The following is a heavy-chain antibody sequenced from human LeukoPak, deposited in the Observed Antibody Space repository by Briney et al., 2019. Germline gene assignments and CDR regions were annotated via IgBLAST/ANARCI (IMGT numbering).Heavy chain of an antibody. Sequence: ASVKVSCKASGYTFTDYYLHWVRQAPGQGLEWMGWINPNSGGTNYAQKFQGRVTITADKSTSTAYMELSSLRSEDTAVYYCASGAHYYDSSGYVSDYWGQGTLVTVSS. J-gene: IGHJ4*02. CDR1: GYTFTDYY. CDR3: ASGAHYYDSSGYVSDY. D-gene: IGHD3-22*01. CDR2: INPNSGGT. V-gene: IGHV1-2*02.